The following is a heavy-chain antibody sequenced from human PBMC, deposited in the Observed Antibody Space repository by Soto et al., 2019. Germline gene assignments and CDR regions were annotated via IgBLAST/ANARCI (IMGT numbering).Heavy chain of an antibody. CDR2: IYYSGST. J-gene: IGHJ4*02. Sequence: SETLSLTCTVSGGSISTSSYHWAWIRQPPGKGLEWIASIYYSGSTYYNPSLKSRATISVDTSKNQFSLKLTSVTAADTAVYYCAREYESSPTDWGQGTQVTVSS. CDR1: GGSISTSSYH. V-gene: IGHV4-39*02. CDR3: AREYESSPTD. D-gene: IGHD6-13*01.